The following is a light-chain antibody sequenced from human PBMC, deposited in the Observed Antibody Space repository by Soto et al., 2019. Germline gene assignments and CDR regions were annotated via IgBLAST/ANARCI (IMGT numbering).Light chain of an antibody. CDR3: QQANSFPFT. CDR2: AGT. CDR1: QGISRS. V-gene: IGKV1-12*01. J-gene: IGKJ3*01. Sequence: DIQMTQSPSSVSAFVGDRVTITCRASQGISRSLAWYQQKSGEAPKLLIYAGTLLQSGVPSRFSGGGSGTDFTLTITRLQPEDFATYYCQQANSFPFTFGPRTKVEIK.